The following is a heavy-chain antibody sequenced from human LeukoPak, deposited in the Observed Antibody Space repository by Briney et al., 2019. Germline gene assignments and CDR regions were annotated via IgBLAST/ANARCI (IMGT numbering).Heavy chain of an antibody. CDR1: GGSFTDYY. CDR3: ARAGRGTSSRALDY. D-gene: IGHD1-1*01. V-gene: IGHV4-34*01. CDR2: INDSGST. J-gene: IGHJ4*02. Sequence: PSETLSLTCALSGGSFTDYYWSWIRQPPGKGLEWIGDINDSGSTNPSPSLKSRVVISLDTSKSQLSLKLSPVTAADTATYFCARAGRGTSSRALDYWGQGTLVTVSS.